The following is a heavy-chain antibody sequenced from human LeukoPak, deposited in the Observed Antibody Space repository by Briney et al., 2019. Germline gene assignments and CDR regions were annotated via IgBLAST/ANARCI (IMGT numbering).Heavy chain of an antibody. CDR2: ISTSGSTI. J-gene: IGHJ2*01. CDR1: GFTFSDYY. D-gene: IGHD3-3*01. CDR3: ATQGPPTYYDFWSGYSSHWYFDL. V-gene: IGHV3-11*04. Sequence: GGSLRLSCAASGFTFSDYYMSWIRQAPGKGLEWVSSISTSGSTIYYADSVKGRFTISRDNAKNSLYLQMNSLRAEDTAVYFCATQGPPTYYDFWSGYSSHWYFDLWGRGTLVTVSS.